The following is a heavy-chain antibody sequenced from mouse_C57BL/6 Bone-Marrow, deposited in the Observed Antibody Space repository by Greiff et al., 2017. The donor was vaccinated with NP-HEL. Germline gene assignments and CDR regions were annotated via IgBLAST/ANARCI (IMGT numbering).Heavy chain of an antibody. Sequence: QVQLQQPGAELVRPGSSVKLSCKASGYTFTSYWMHWVKQRPIQGLEWIGNIDPSDSETHYNQKFKDKATLTVDKSSSTAYMQLSSLTSEDSAVYYWAVRGNSGYYAMDYWGQGTSVTVSS. J-gene: IGHJ4*01. CDR3: AVRGNSGYYAMDY. D-gene: IGHD3-2*02. CDR1: GYTFTSYW. V-gene: IGHV1-52*01. CDR2: IDPSDSET.